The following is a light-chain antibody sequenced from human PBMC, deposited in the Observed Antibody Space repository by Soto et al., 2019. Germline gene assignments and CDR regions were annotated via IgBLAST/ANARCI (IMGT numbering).Light chain of an antibody. V-gene: IGKV3-11*01. J-gene: IGKJ2*01. CDR1: QSVSSY. Sequence: EIVLTQSPATLSLSPGERATLSCRASQSVSSYLAWYQQKPGQAPRLLIYDASNRATGIPARFSGSGSGTDVTLTISRLAPEDLAVYYCQQRSNWLYTFGQGTKLEIK. CDR2: DAS. CDR3: QQRSNWLYT.